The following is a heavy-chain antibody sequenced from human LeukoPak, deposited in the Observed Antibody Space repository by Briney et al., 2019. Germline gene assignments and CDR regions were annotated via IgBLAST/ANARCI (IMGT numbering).Heavy chain of an antibody. V-gene: IGHV4-59*01. Sequence: SETLSLTCTVSGGSISGNYWNWIRQPPGKGLEWIGYIHNSGSTNYNPSLKSRVTISVDSSKNQFSLKLSSVTAADTAVYYCARTIKVVPAAMGGIWFDPWGQGTLVTVSS. CDR3: ARTIKVVPAAMGGIWFDP. CDR2: IHNSGST. J-gene: IGHJ5*02. D-gene: IGHD2-2*01. CDR1: GGSISGNY.